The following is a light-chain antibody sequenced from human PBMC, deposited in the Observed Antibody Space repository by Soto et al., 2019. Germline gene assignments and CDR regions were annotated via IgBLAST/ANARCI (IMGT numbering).Light chain of an antibody. CDR2: QVS. Sequence: QSALTQPPSESGSPGQSVTISCTGTSSDVGSYNRVSWYQQPPGTAPKLMICQVSNRPSGVPDRFSGSKSGNTASLTISGLQAEDEADYYCSSYTSSGTWVFGGGTKLTVL. CDR3: SSYTSSGTWV. V-gene: IGLV2-18*02. J-gene: IGLJ3*02. CDR1: SSDVGSYNR.